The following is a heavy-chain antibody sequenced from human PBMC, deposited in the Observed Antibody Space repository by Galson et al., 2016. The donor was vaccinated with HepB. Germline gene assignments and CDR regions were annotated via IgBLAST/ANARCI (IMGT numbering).Heavy chain of an antibody. CDR1: GFTVSNNF. V-gene: IGHV3-30-3*01. CDR2: ISYHGSDK. Sequence: SLRLSCAASGFTVSNNFMRWVRQAPGKGLEWVAAISYHGSDKYYADSVKGRVTISRDNSNNTLYLQMTSLSPEDTAVYYCARDKSFYYYGMDVWGQGTTVTVSS. J-gene: IGHJ6*02. CDR3: ARDKSFYYYGMDV.